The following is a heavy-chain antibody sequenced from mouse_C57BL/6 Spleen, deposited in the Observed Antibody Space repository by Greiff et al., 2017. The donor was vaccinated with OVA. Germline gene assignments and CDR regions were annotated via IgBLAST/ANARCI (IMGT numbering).Heavy chain of an antibody. CDR1: GYTFTGYW. CDR3: ARDYGSSFDY. V-gene: IGHV1-53*01. D-gene: IGHD1-1*01. Sequence: VQLQQSGAELMKPGASVKLSCKATGYTFTGYWIEWVKQRPGHGLEWIGNINPSNGGTNYNEKFKSKATLTVDKSSSTAYMQLSSLTSEDSAVYYCARDYGSSFDYWGQGTTLTVSS. J-gene: IGHJ2*01. CDR2: INPSNGGT.